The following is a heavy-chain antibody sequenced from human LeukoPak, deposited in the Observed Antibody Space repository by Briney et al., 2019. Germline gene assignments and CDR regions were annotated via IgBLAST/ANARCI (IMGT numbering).Heavy chain of an antibody. V-gene: IGHV1-18*04. CDR3: ARVSPRDDCSSTSCYGNFDY. Sequence: ASVKVSCKASGYTFTSYGISWVRQAPGQGLEWMGWISAYNGNTNYAQKLQGRDTMTTDTSTSTAYMELRSLRSDDTAVYYCARVSPRDDCSSTSCYGNFDYWGQGTLVTVSS. CDR2: ISAYNGNT. CDR1: GYTFTSYG. J-gene: IGHJ4*02. D-gene: IGHD2-2*01.